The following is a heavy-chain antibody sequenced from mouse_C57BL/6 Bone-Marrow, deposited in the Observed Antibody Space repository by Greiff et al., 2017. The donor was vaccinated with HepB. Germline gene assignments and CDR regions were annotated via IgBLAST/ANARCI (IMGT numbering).Heavy chain of an antibody. V-gene: IGHV1-81*01. CDR3: ARFYYYGSSYPVYFDY. J-gene: IGHJ2*01. CDR2: TYPRSGNT. CDR1: GYTFTSYG. D-gene: IGHD1-1*01. Sequence: QVQLQQSGAELARPGASVKLSCKASGYTFTSYGISWVKQRTGQGLEWIGETYPRSGNTYYNEKFKGKATLTADKSSSTAYMELRSLTSEDSAVYFCARFYYYGSSYPVYFDYWGQGTTLTVSS.